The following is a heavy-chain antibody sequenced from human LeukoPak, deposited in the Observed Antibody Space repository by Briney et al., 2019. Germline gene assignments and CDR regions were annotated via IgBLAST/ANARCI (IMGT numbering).Heavy chain of an antibody. CDR2: MNPNSGNT. Sequence: GASVKVSCKASGYTFTSYDINWVRQATGQGLEWMGWMNPNSGNTGYAQKFQGRVTMTRNTSISTAYMELSSLRSEDAAVYYCARVFGPPSWYDFWGGYKPTDAFDIWGQGTMVTVSS. D-gene: IGHD3-3*01. CDR3: ARVFGPPSWYDFWGGYKPTDAFDI. J-gene: IGHJ3*02. V-gene: IGHV1-8*01. CDR1: GYTFTSYD.